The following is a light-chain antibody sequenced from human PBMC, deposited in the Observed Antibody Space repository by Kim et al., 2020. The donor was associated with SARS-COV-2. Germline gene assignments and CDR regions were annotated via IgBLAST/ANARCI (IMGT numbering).Light chain of an antibody. CDR2: GKN. CDR1: SLRSYY. V-gene: IGLV3-19*01. CDR3: YSPASNDHVV. J-gene: IGLJ2*01. Sequence: SSELTQDSAVSVALGQTVRITCQGASLRSYYATWYQQKPGQAPILVIYGKNNRPSGIPDRFSGSSSGNTASLSLPGTQAGDEADYYCYSPASNDHVVFRG.